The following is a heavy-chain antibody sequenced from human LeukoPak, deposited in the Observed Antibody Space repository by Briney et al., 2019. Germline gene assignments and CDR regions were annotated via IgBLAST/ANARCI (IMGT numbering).Heavy chain of an antibody. D-gene: IGHD3-10*01. J-gene: IGHJ6*03. CDR3: ARGGSGNYYYYYMDV. CDR1: GYTFTGYY. CDR2: ISAYNGNT. Sequence: ASVKVSCKASGYTFTGYYMHWVRQAPGQGLEWMGWISAYNGNTNYAQKLQGRVTMTTDTSTSTAYMELRSLRSDDTAVYYCARGGSGNYYYYYMDVWGKGTTVTVSS. V-gene: IGHV1-18*04.